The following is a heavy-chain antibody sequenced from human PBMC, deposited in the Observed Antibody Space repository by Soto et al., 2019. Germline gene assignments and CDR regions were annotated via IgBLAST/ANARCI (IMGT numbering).Heavy chain of an antibody. CDR3: ASSIVGAITSD. V-gene: IGHV3-30-3*01. J-gene: IGHJ4*02. D-gene: IGHD1-26*01. CDR2: ISYDGSNK. CDR1: GFTFSSYA. Sequence: QVQLVESGGGVVQPGRSLRLSCAASGFTFSSYAMHWVRQAPGKGLEWVAVISYDGSNKYYADSVKGRFTISRDNSKNTLYMQMSSLRAEDTAVYYCASSIVGAITSDWGQGTLVTVSS.